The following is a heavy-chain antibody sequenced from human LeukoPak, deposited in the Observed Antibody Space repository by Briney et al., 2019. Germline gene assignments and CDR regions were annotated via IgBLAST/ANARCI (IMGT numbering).Heavy chain of an antibody. J-gene: IGHJ4*02. V-gene: IGHV3-30*02. Sequence: GGSLRLSCAASRFTFSSYSMNWVRQAPGKGLEWVAFIRYDGSNKYYADSVKGRFTISRDNSKNTLYLQMNSLRAEDTAVYYCARAELLSLDYWGQGTLVTVSS. D-gene: IGHD2-21*02. CDR2: IRYDGSNK. CDR1: RFTFSSYS. CDR3: ARAELLSLDY.